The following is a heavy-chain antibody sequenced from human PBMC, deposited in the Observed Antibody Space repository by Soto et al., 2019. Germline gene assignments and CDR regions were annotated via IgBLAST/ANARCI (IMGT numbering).Heavy chain of an antibody. J-gene: IGHJ6*02. V-gene: IGHV3-48*03. CDR1: GFAFSSYE. Sequence: EVQLVESGGGLVQPGGSLRLSCTASGFAFSSYEMNWVRQAPGKGLEWVSYISSSSATIHYVDSVKGRFTISRNKAKKSAYLQMNSLRAEDSAVYYCARAAGIMTRGFHGMDVWGQGTTVTVSS. CDR2: ISSSSATI. D-gene: IGHD3-10*01. CDR3: ARAAGIMTRGFHGMDV.